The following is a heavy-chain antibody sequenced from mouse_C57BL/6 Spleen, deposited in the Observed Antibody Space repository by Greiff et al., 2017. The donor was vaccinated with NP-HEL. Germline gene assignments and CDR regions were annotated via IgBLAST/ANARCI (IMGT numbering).Heavy chain of an antibody. D-gene: IGHD2-10*01. CDR2: ILPGSGST. CDR1: GYTFTGYW. CDR3: ARSGAYPYAMDY. Sequence: VKLQQSGAELMKPGASVKLSCKATGYTFTGYWIEWVKQRPGHGLEWIGEILPGSGSTNYIEKFKGKATFTADTSSNTAYMQLSSLTTEDSAIYYCARSGAYPYAMDYWGQGTSVTVSS. J-gene: IGHJ4*01. V-gene: IGHV1-9*01.